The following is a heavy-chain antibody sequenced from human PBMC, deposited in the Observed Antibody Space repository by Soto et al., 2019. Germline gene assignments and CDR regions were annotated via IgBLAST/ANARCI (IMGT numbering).Heavy chain of an antibody. V-gene: IGHV3-21*01. CDR1: GFTFSSYS. D-gene: IGHD5-12*01. CDR2: ISSSSSYI. J-gene: IGHJ4*02. CDR3: ASQSSEWLLFAS. Sequence: GGSLRLSCAASGFTFSSYSMNWVRQAPGKGLEWVSSISSSSSYIYYADSVKGRFTISRDNAKNSLYLQMNSLRAGDTAVYYCASQSSEWLLFASWGQGTLVTVSS.